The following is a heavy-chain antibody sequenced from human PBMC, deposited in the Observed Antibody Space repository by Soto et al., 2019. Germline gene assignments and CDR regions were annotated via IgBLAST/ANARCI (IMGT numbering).Heavy chain of an antibody. CDR3: ARMVRGVISGMDV. D-gene: IGHD3-10*01. V-gene: IGHV1-69*06. Sequence: SVKVSCKASGGTLSSYAISWVRQAPGQGLEWMGGIIPIFGTANYAQKFQGRVTITADKSTSTAYMELSSLRSEDTAVYYCARMVRGVISGMDVWGQGTTVTVSS. CDR2: IIPIFGTA. J-gene: IGHJ6*02. CDR1: GGTLSSYA.